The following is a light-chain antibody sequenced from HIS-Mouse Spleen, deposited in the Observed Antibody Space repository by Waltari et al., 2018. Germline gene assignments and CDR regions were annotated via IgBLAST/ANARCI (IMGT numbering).Light chain of an antibody. CDR2: EVS. V-gene: IGLV2-8*01. CDR3: SSYAGSNNSLYV. Sequence: QSALTQPPSASGSPGQSVTISCTGTSSDVGGYNYVSWYQQHPGNTPKLMIYEVSKRPSGVPDRFSGSKSGNTASLTVSGLQAEDEADYYCSSYAGSNNSLYVFGTGTKVTVL. J-gene: IGLJ1*01. CDR1: SSDVGGYNY.